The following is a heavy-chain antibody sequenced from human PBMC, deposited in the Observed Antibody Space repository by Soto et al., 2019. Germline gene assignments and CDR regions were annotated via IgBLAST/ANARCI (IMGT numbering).Heavy chain of an antibody. CDR2: IYYSGST. D-gene: IGHD3-10*01. J-gene: IGHJ5*01. CDR3: ARSPDYYGSGSYYFDY. Sequence: KPWKTLSLTCTVSGGSVSSGSYYWSWIRQPPGKGLEWIGYIYYSGSTNYNPSLKSRVTISVDTSKNQFSLKLSSVTAADTAVYYCARSPDYYGSGSYYFDYWGHGTLVTAPQ. V-gene: IGHV4-61*01. CDR1: GGSVSSGSYY.